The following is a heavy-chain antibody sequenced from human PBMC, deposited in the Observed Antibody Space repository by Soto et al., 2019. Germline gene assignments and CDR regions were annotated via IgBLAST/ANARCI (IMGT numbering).Heavy chain of an antibody. CDR1: GGSFSGYY. J-gene: IGHJ5*02. D-gene: IGHD3-3*01. V-gene: IGHV4-34*01. Sequence: SETLSLTCAVYGGSFSGYYWSWIRQPPGKGLEWIGEINHSGSTNYNPSLKSRVTISVDTSKNQFSLKLSSVTAADTAVYYCARDKSGVVIRTNWFDPWGQGTLVTVS. CDR2: INHSGST. CDR3: ARDKSGVVIRTNWFDP.